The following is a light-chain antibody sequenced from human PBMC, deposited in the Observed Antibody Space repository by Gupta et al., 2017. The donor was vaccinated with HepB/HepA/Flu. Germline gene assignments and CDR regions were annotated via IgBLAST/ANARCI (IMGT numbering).Light chain of an antibody. CDR1: SSDIGGYNY. CDR3: HSYTSTMHVI. CDR2: DVT. J-gene: IGLJ2*01. Sequence: QSALTQPASVSESPGQSITISCTGTSSDIGGYNYVSWYQQDPGKATKLIIYDVTNRPAGVSNRFSGSMSGNTASLTISGLQAEDEADYYCHSYTSTMHVIFGGGTKLTVL. V-gene: IGLV2-14*01.